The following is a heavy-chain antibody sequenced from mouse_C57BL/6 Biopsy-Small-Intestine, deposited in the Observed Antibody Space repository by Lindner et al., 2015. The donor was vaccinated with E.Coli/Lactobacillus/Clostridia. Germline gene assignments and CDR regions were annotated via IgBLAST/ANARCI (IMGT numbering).Heavy chain of an antibody. Sequence: VQLQESGAKLVRPGASVRLSCTASGFNIKDYYIHWVNQRPEQGLEWIGRIDPEDGDTKYAPKFQGKATMTADTSSSTAYLQLSSLTSEDTAVYYCATLDITTVVAPSCWGQGTTLTVSS. CDR3: ATLDITTVVAPSC. CDR2: IDPEDGDT. CDR1: GFNIKDYY. J-gene: IGHJ2*01. D-gene: IGHD1-1*01. V-gene: IGHV14-1*01.